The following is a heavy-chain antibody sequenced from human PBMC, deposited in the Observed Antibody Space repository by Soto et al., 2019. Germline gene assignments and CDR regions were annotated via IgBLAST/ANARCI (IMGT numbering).Heavy chain of an antibody. D-gene: IGHD7-27*01. CDR3: AKDRAPVDRPWGCFDP. CDR2: ISDSGDRT. V-gene: IGHV3-23*01. CDR1: GFTFTSHA. J-gene: IGHJ5*02. Sequence: PGGSLRLSCASSGFTFTSHAMSWVRQAPGKGPEWVSFISDSGDRTYYADSVKGRFTISRDNAKNTLYLQMDGLADEDTAVYFCAKDRAPVDRPWGCFDPWGQGTLVTVSS.